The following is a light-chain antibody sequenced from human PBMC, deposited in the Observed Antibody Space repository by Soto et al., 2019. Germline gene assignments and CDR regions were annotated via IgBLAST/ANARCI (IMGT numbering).Light chain of an antibody. CDR2: GAS. J-gene: IGKJ3*01. CDR3: QHYGSSPS. Sequence: EVVLTQSPGTLSLSPGERATLSCTASQSVSSSYLAWYQQKPGQAPRLLIYGASTRATGIPDRFSGSGSGTDFPLTISRLEPEDFAVYYCQHYGSSPSFGPGTKVDIK. CDR1: QSVSSSY. V-gene: IGKV3-20*01.